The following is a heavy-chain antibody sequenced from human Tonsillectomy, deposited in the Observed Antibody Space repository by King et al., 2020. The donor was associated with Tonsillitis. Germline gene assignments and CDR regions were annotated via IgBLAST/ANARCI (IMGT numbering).Heavy chain of an antibody. Sequence: EVQLVESGGGLVKPGGSLRLSCAASGFTFSNYNMNWVRQAPGKGLEWVSSLSSSSTYIDHADSVKGRFTISRDNAKNSLYLQMNSLRAEDTAVYYCARPRYSGYDNAFDIWGQGTMVTVSS. V-gene: IGHV3-21*01. CDR3: ARPRYSGYDNAFDI. CDR2: LSSSSTYI. D-gene: IGHD5-12*01. J-gene: IGHJ3*02. CDR1: GFTFSNYN.